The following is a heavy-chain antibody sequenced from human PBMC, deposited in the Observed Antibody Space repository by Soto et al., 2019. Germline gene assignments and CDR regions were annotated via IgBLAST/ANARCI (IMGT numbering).Heavy chain of an antibody. CDR1: GFTFSSYS. V-gene: IGHV3-21*01. CDR2: ISSSSSYI. D-gene: IGHD6-6*01. J-gene: IGHJ6*02. CDR3: ARDIYSSSSNYYYGMDV. Sequence: GGSLRLSCAASGFTFSSYSMNWVRQAPGKGLEWVSSISSSSSYIYYADSVKGRFTISRDNAKNSLYLQMNSLRAEDTAVYYCARDIYSSSSNYYYGMDVWGQGTTVTVS.